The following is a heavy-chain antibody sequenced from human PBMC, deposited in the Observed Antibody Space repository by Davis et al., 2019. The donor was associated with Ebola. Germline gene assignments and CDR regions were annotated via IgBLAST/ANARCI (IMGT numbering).Heavy chain of an antibody. CDR2: IDPNTGGP. CDR3: ARDPLRYFDWLPDF. CDR1: GYTFTGYY. V-gene: IGHV1-2*06. D-gene: IGHD3-9*01. J-gene: IGHJ4*02. Sequence: AASVKVSCKASGYTFTGYYIHWVRQARGQGLEWMGRIDPNTGGPKYAQKFQGRVTMTRDASISTAYMELTRLRSDDTAMYYCARDPLRYFDWLPDFWGQGTLVTVSS.